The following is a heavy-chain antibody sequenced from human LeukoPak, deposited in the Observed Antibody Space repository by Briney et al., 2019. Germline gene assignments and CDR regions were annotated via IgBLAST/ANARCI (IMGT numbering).Heavy chain of an antibody. CDR3: ARGGIYSQGFDY. V-gene: IGHV3-13*01. D-gene: IGHD6-13*01. CDR1: GFTLGSHD. J-gene: IGHJ4*02. CDR2: VASGFQT. Sequence: GGSLRLSCTASGFTLGSHDMHWVRQTTGEGLEWVAAVASGFQTFYAGSVKGRFTVSREDAKNSLYLQMNSLRAGDTAVYYCARGGIYSQGFDYWGQGSLVTVSS.